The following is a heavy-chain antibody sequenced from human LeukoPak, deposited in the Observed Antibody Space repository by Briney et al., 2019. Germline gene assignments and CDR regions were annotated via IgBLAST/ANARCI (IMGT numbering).Heavy chain of an antibody. J-gene: IGHJ4*02. CDR3: ARERQNKDFWSGGDY. CDR2: IKQDGSEK. D-gene: IGHD3-3*01. CDR1: GFTFSNYW. V-gene: IGHV3-7*01. Sequence: GGSLRLSCAASGFTFSNYWMSWVRQAPGKGLEWVANIKQDGSEKYYVDSVKGRFTIPRDNAKNSLYLQMNTLRPEDTAVYYCARERQNKDFWSGGDYWGQGTLVTVSS.